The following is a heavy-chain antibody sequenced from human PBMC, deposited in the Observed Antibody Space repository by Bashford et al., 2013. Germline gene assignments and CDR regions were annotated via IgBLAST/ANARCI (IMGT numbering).Heavy chain of an antibody. Sequence: ASVKVSCKASGYTFTGYYMHWVRQAPGQGLEWMGWIDPNSGGTNYAQKFQGRVTMTTDTSTSTAYMELRSLRSDDTAVYYCARDQGARHYFDYWGQGTQVTVSS. CDR2: IDPNSGGT. D-gene: IGHD1-26*01. J-gene: IGHJ4*02. CDR1: GYTFTGYY. CDR3: ARDQGARHYFDY. V-gene: IGHV1-2*02.